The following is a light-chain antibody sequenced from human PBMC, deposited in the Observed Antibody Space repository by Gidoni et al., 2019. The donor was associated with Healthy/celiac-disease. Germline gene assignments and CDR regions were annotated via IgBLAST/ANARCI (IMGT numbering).Light chain of an antibody. Sequence: DVVMTQSPLSLPVTPGEPASISCRSSQSLLHSKGYDYLDWYLQKPGQSPQLLIYLGSNRASGVPDRFSGSGSGTDFTLKISRVEAEDVGIYYCMQALQTPITVGQGTRLDIK. V-gene: IGKV2-28*01. CDR1: QSLLHSKGYDY. J-gene: IGKJ5*01. CDR3: MQALQTPIT. CDR2: LGS.